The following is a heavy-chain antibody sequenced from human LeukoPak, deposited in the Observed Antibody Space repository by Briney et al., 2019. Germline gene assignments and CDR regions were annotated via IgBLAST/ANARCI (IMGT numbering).Heavy chain of an antibody. D-gene: IGHD3-10*01. CDR2: IDYTGTA. CDR3: ARSYGSGNYFDY. Sequence: SETLSLTCTVSGGSISSHYWSWIRQPPGKGLEWIGYIDYTGTANYNPSLKSRVTISLDTSKNQFSLKLSSVTAADTAVYYCARSYGSGNYFDYWGQGTLVTVSS. J-gene: IGHJ4*02. CDR1: GGSISSHY. V-gene: IGHV4-59*11.